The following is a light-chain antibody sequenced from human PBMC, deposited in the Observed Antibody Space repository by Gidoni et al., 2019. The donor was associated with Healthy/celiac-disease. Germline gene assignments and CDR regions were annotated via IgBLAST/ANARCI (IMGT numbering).Light chain of an antibody. V-gene: IGKV1-33*01. CDR1: QDISNY. CDR3: QQYDNRPPAMYT. Sequence: DIQMTQSPSSLSASVGDRVTITCQASQDISNYLNWYQQKPGKAPKLLIYDASNLETGVPSRFSGSGSGTDFTFTISSLQPEDIATYYCQQYDNRPPAMYTFGQGTKLEIK. J-gene: IGKJ2*01. CDR2: DAS.